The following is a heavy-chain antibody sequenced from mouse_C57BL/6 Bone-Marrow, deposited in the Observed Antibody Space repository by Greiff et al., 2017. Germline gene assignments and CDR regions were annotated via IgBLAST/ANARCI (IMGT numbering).Heavy chain of an antibody. D-gene: IGHD4-1*01. CDR3: ARGGLNWDAY. CDR2: IYPGSGNT. J-gene: IGHJ3*01. Sequence: QVQLQQSGAELVRPGASVKLSCKASGYTFTDYYINWVKQRPGQGLEWIARIYPGSGNTYYNEKFKGKATLTAEKSSSTAYMQLSSLTSEDSAVYFCARGGLNWDAYWGQGTLVTVAA. CDR1: GYTFTDYY. V-gene: IGHV1-76*01.